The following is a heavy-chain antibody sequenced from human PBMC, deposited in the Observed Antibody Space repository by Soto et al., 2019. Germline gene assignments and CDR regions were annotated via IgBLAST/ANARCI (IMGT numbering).Heavy chain of an antibody. CDR1: GGSISSGGYY. CDR3: ARLSKWELLSLYYFDY. J-gene: IGHJ4*02. V-gene: IGHV4-31*03. CDR2: IYYSGST. D-gene: IGHD1-26*01. Sequence: SETLSLTCTVSGGSISSGGYYWSWIRQHPGKGLEWIGYIYYSGSTYYNPSLKSRVTISVDTSKNQFSLKLSSVTAADTAVYYCARLSKWELLSLYYFDYWGQGTLVTVSS.